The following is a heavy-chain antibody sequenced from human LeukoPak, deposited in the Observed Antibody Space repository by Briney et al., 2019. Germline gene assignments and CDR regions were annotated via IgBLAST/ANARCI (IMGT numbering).Heavy chain of an antibody. CDR2: IYYSGST. V-gene: IGHV4-30-4*01. Sequence: SQTLSLTCTVSGGSISSGDYYWSWIRQPPGKGLEWIGYIYYSGSTYYNPSLKSRVTISVDTSKNQFSLKLSSVTAADTAVYYCARYRRDPWGDYAPSHFDYWGQGTLVTVSS. J-gene: IGHJ4*02. CDR3: ARYRRDPWGDYAPSHFDY. CDR1: GGSISSGDYY. D-gene: IGHD4-17*01.